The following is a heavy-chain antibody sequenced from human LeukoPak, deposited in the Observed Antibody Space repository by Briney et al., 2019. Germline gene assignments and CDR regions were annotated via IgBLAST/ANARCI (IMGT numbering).Heavy chain of an antibody. D-gene: IGHD3-22*01. CDR3: ARATPYYYDSSVQFDY. V-gene: IGHV3-23*01. CDR1: GFTFSSYA. CDR2: ISGSGGST. J-gene: IGHJ4*02. Sequence: PGGSLRLSCAASGFTFSSYAMSWVRQAPGKGLEWVSAISGSGGSTYYADSVKGRFTISRDNSKNTLYLQMNSLRAEDTAVYYCARATPYYYDSSVQFDYWGQGTLVTVSS.